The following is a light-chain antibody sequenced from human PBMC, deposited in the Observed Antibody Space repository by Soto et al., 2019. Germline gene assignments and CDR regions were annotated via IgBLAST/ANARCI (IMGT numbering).Light chain of an antibody. CDR3: QQYGSSPTYT. J-gene: IGKJ2*01. Sequence: EIVLTQSPGTLSLSPGERATLSCRASQSVSSSYLAWYQQKPGQAPRHLIYGASSRTTSIPDRFSGSGSGTSFTLTINSLEPEDFAVHYYQQYGSSPTYTFGQGTKLEIK. CDR2: GAS. V-gene: IGKV3-20*01. CDR1: QSVSSSY.